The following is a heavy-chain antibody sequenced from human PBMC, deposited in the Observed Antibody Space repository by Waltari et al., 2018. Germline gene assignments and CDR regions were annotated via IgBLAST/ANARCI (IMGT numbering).Heavy chain of an antibody. J-gene: IGHJ3*01. Sequence: QVHLHESGPRLVRPSETLSLTCGVSGGPIHNYYWNWIRQTPGKGLEWIGYVHYGGSTDYNPSLKGRVTMSLDTSRNQFSLRLQSVTAADTAVYYCARGTAYYRPADVFEFWGQGTTVIVSS. D-gene: IGHD3-10*01. V-gene: IGHV4-59*01. CDR2: VHYGGST. CDR1: GGPIHNYY. CDR3: ARGTAYYRPADVFEF.